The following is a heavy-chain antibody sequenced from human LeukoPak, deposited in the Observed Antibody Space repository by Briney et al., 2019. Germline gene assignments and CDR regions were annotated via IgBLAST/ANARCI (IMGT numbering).Heavy chain of an antibody. V-gene: IGHV4-59*01. J-gene: IGHJ6*02. CDR1: GGSISSYY. D-gene: IGHD4-17*01. CDR3: ARVVYGDSYSWYYGVDV. Sequence: SETLSLTCTVSGGSISSYYWSWIRQPPGKGLEWIGYIYYSGSTDYNPSLKSRVTISVDTSKNQFSLKLSSVTAADTAVYYCARVVYGDSYSWYYGVDVWGQGTTVTVSS. CDR2: IYYSGST.